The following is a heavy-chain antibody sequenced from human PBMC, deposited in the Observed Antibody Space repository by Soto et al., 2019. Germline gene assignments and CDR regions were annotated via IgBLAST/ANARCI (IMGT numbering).Heavy chain of an antibody. D-gene: IGHD2-15*01. Sequence: QVQLVQSGAEVRQPASSVKVSCKTSGATFSSYAITWVRQAPGQGLEWMGGIVPTVDTSTYAQKFQGRVTITADKFTNAVHMELLSLRSDETAVYYCVRVVAIPGDAHIWGQATLVTVSS. V-gene: IGHV1-69*14. CDR2: IVPTVDTS. J-gene: IGHJ4*02. CDR1: GATFSSYA. CDR3: VRVVAIPGDAHI.